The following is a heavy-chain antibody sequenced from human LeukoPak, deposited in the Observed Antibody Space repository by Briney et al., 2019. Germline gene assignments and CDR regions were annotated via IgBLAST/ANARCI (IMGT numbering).Heavy chain of an antibody. Sequence: GGSLRLSCAASGFTFSDFYISWIRQAPGRGLECISYISSSGTYTKYADSVKGRFTISRDNAKNSLYLQMNSLRAEDTAVYYCAREGRSGSYLGRFDPWGQGTLVTVSS. CDR2: ISSSGTYT. CDR3: AREGRSGSYLGRFDP. D-gene: IGHD1-26*01. V-gene: IGHV3-11*05. CDR1: GFTFSDFY. J-gene: IGHJ5*02.